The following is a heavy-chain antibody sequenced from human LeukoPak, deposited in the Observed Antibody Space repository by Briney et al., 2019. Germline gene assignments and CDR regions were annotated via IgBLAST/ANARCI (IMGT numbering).Heavy chain of an antibody. CDR1: GFTFSDHW. D-gene: IGHD2-2*01. V-gene: IGHV3-7*01. CDR2: INQDGNQI. Sequence: GGSLRLSCAVSGFTFSDHWMSWVRQAPGKGLEWVANINQDGNQIYYMDSVKGRFTISRDNAKNSLYLQMNSLRAEDTAVYYCASTATCSFWGQGTMVTVSS. J-gene: IGHJ3*01. CDR3: ASTATCSF.